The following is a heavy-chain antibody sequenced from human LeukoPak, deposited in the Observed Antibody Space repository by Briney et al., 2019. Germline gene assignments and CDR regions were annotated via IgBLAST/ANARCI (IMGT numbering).Heavy chain of an antibody. D-gene: IGHD2/OR15-2a*01. J-gene: IGHJ4*02. CDR1: GFTFSNYG. V-gene: IGHV3-33*01. CDR2: IWYDGSNK. CDR3: AREGPRGNSQFDY. Sequence: GGSLRLSCAASGFTFSNYGMHWVRQAPGKGLEWVALIWYDGSNKYYTDSVKGRFTISRDNSKNTLYLHMSSLRAEDTALYYCAREGPRGNSQFDYWGQGTLVTVSS.